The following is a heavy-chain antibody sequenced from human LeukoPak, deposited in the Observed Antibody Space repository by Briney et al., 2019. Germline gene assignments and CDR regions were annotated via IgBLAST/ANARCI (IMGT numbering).Heavy chain of an antibody. CDR3: ARGGVGGLLWFGDFDY. V-gene: IGHV4-30-2*01. J-gene: IGHJ4*02. CDR1: GGSISSSNYY. Sequence: PSQTLSLTCTVSGGSISSSNYYWSWIRQPPGKGLEWIGYIYHSGSTYYNPSLKSRVTISVDRSKNQFSLKLSSVTAADTAVYYCARGGVGGLLWFGDFDYWGQGTLVTVAS. D-gene: IGHD3-10*01. CDR2: IYHSGST.